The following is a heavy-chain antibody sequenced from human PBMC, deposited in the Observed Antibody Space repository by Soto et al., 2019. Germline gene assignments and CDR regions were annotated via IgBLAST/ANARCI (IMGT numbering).Heavy chain of an antibody. CDR3: ARDEPRWPYAFDI. J-gene: IGHJ3*02. V-gene: IGHV3-53*01. CDR2: IYSGGST. Sequence: GSLRLSCAASGFSLSSYGMHWVRQAPGKGLEWVSVIYSGGSTYYADSVRGRFTISRDNSKNTLYLQMNSLRAEDTAVYYCARDEPRWPYAFDIWGQGTMVTVSS. CDR1: GFSLSSYG.